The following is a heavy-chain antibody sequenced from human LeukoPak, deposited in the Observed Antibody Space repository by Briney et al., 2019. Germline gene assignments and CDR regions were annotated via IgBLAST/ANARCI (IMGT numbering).Heavy chain of an antibody. CDR2: IYYGGST. CDR1: GGSLSSGDYY. Sequence: PSQTLSLTCTVSGGSLSSGDYYWSWIRQPPGKGLEWIGYIYYGGSTYYNPSLKSRVTISVDTSKNQFSLKLSSVTAADTAVYYCARAQRRDTYYYDSSGYWFDYWGQGTLVTVSS. V-gene: IGHV4-30-4*01. J-gene: IGHJ4*02. CDR3: ARAQRRDTYYYDSSGYWFDY. D-gene: IGHD3-22*01.